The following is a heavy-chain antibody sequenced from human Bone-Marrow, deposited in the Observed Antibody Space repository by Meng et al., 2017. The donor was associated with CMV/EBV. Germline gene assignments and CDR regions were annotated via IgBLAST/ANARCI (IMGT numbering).Heavy chain of an antibody. D-gene: IGHD3-16*01. CDR2: ISWNSGSI. J-gene: IGHJ3*02. CDR3: ARVFGGAFDI. CDR1: GFTFDDYA. V-gene: IGHV3-9*01. Sequence: GGSLRLSCAASGFTFDDYAMHWVRQAPGKGLEWVSGISWNSGSIGYADSVKGRFTISRDNAKNSLYLQMNSLRAEDTAVYYCARVFGGAFDIWGQGTMVTVSS.